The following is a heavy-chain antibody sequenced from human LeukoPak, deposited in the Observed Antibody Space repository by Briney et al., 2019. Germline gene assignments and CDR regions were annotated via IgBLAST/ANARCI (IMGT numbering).Heavy chain of an antibody. CDR3: ASPLRPGYCSGGSCDSPVSPVGY. Sequence: PGRSLRLSCAASGFTFSSYAMHWVRQASGKGLEWVAVISYDGSNKYYADSVKGRFTISRDNSKNTLYLQMNSLRAEDTAVYYCASPLRPGYCSGGSCDSPVSPVGYWGQGTLVTVSS. V-gene: IGHV3-30-3*01. J-gene: IGHJ4*02. CDR1: GFTFSSYA. D-gene: IGHD2-15*01. CDR2: ISYDGSNK.